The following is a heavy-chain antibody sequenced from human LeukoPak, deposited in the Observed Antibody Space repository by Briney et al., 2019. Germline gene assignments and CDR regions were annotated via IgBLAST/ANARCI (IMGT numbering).Heavy chain of an antibody. V-gene: IGHV3-21*01. Sequence: GGSLRLSCAASGFTFSSYSMNWVRQAPGKGLEWVSSISSSSSYIYYADSVKGRFTISRDNAKNSLYLQMNSLRAEDTAVYYCAREGVYYYGSGSFYFDSWGQGTLVTVSS. J-gene: IGHJ4*02. D-gene: IGHD3-10*01. CDR3: AREGVYYYGSGSFYFDS. CDR2: ISSSSSYI. CDR1: GFTFSSYS.